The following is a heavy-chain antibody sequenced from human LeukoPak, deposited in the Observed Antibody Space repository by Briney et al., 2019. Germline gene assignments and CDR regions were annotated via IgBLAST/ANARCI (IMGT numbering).Heavy chain of an antibody. J-gene: IGHJ4*02. Sequence: ASVKVSCKASGYTFTSYDFNWVRQATGQRPEWMGWMSPNSGDTGYAQKFQDRVTMTRNTSISTAYMELSSLRSDDTAVYYCARGPPNWGYDYWGPGTLVTVTS. D-gene: IGHD7-27*01. CDR1: GYTFTSYD. V-gene: IGHV1-8*01. CDR3: ARGPPNWGYDY. CDR2: MSPNSGDT.